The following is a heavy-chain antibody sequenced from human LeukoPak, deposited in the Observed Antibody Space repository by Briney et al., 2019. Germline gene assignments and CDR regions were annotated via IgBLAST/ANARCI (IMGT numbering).Heavy chain of an antibody. J-gene: IGHJ6*02. Sequence: GGSLRLSCSASGFTFSSYAMHWVRQAPGKGLEYVSAISSNGGSTYYADSVKGRFTISRDNSKNTLNLQMSSLRAEDTAVYYCVKGCSSTSCYDYYYYGMDVWGQGTTVTVSS. V-gene: IGHV3-64D*06. CDR3: VKGCSSTSCYDYYYYGMDV. D-gene: IGHD2-2*01. CDR1: GFTFSSYA. CDR2: ISSNGGST.